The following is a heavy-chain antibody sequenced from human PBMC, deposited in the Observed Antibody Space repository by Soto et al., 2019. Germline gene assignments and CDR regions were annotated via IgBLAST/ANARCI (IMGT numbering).Heavy chain of an antibody. Sequence: PSETLSLTRTVSGGSISSSSYYWGWIRQPQGKGLEWIGSIYYSGSTYYNPSLKSRVTISVDTSKNQFSLKLSSVTAADTAVYYCARQIGYGYYYYGMDVWGQGTTVTVSS. D-gene: IGHD6-13*01. V-gene: IGHV4-39*01. CDR1: GGSISSSSYY. J-gene: IGHJ6*02. CDR3: ARQIGYGYYYYGMDV. CDR2: IYYSGST.